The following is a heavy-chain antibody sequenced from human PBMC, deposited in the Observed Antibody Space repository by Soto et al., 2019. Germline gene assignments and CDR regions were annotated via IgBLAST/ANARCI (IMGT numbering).Heavy chain of an antibody. D-gene: IGHD5-12*01. V-gene: IGHV1-69*01. CDR2: IIPISRTP. J-gene: IGHJ4*02. CDR1: GLTFRSDS. Sequence: QVQLVQSEAEVKKPGSSVNVSCKSSGLTFRSDSISWVRQAPGQGLEWMGGIIPISRTPTYAQKFQGRVTISADESTRTAYMEVTSLTFEDTAVYYCARGVASSDWGQGTLVTVSS. CDR3: ARGVASSD.